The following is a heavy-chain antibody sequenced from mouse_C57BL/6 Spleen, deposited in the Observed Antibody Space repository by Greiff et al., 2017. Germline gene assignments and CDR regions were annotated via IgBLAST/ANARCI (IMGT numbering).Heavy chain of an antibody. CDR1: GYAFTNYL. D-gene: IGHD2-4*01. Sequence: VQLQQSGAELVRPGTSVKVSCKASGYAFTNYLIEWVKQRPGQGLEWIGVINPGSGGTNYNEKFKGKATLTADKSSSTAYMQLSSLTSEDSAVYFCARGYDYDGSYAMDYWGQGTSVTVSS. J-gene: IGHJ4*01. CDR2: INPGSGGT. V-gene: IGHV1-54*01. CDR3: ARGYDYDGSYAMDY.